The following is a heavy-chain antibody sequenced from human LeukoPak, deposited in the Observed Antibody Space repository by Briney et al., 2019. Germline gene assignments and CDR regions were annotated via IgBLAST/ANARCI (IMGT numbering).Heavy chain of an antibody. V-gene: IGHV4-39*01. J-gene: IGHJ3*02. D-gene: IGHD1-26*01. Sequence: SETLSLTCTVSSGPINSSSYYWGWIRQPPAKGLEWIGSIYYSGSTYYNPSLKSRVTISVDTSKNQFSLKLSSVTAADTAVYYCARLGKWWELRYAFDIWGQGTMVTVSS. CDR2: IYYSGST. CDR3: ARLGKWWELRYAFDI. CDR1: SGPINSSSYY.